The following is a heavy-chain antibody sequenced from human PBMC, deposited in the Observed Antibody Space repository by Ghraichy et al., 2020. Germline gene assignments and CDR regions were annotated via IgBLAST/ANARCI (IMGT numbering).Heavy chain of an antibody. CDR3: VRDKNKFGDYRFGD. D-gene: IGHD4-17*01. J-gene: IGHJ4*02. CDR2: IKQDGREK. V-gene: IGHV3-7*01. Sequence: GGSLRLSCVVSGFTFSTNWMSWVRQAPGKGLEWVANIKQDGREKYYVDSVRGRFIISRDNAKDSLYLQMNSLRAEDTATYYCVRDKNKFGDYRFGDWGQGAQVIVSS. CDR1: GFTFSTNW.